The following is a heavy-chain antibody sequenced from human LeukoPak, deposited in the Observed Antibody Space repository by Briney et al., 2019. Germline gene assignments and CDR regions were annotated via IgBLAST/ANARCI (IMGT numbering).Heavy chain of an antibody. V-gene: IGHV4-39*01. CDR3: ARHCSGGTCYSDFDY. J-gene: IGHJ4*02. CDR1: GGSISSSGYC. D-gene: IGHD2-15*01. Sequence: PSETLSLTCTVSGGSISSSGYCWGWIRQPPGKGLEWIGSIFYTGSTYHNPSLKSRVTISVDTSKNRFSLKLNSVTAADTAVYYCARHCSGGTCYSDFDYWGQGTLVTVSS. CDR2: IFYTGST.